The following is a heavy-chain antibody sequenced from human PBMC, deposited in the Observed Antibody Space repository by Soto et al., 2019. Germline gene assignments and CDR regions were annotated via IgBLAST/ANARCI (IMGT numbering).Heavy chain of an antibody. CDR2: ISHDGNNE. J-gene: IGHJ4*02. Sequence: GGSLRLSCAASGFTFSPYAMHWVRLAPGKGLEWVALISHDGNNEYYADSVKGRFTISRDNSKNTLYLQMNSLRAEDTAVYYCSRDPFFSAELFDFWGQGTLVTVSS. CDR3: SRDPFFSAELFDF. CDR1: GFTFSPYA. D-gene: IGHD3-3*02. V-gene: IGHV3-30-3*01.